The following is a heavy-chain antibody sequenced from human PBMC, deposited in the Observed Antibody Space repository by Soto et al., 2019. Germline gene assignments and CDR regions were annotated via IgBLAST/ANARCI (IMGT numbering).Heavy chain of an antibody. Sequence: SETLSLTCSVSGDSISTVDYFWAWIRQPPGQALEYIGYIYKSTTTYYNPSFESRVAISLDTSKSQFSLNVTSVTAADTAVYFCARGRYCLNGRCFPNWFDSWGQGTLVTVSS. CDR3: ARGRYCLNGRCFPNWFDS. CDR1: GDSISTVDYF. V-gene: IGHV4-30-4*01. D-gene: IGHD2-15*01. J-gene: IGHJ5*01. CDR2: IYKSTTT.